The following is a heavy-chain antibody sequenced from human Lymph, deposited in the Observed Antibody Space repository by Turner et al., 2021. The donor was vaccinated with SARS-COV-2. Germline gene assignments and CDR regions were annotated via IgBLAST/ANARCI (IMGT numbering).Heavy chain of an antibody. CDR2: IYASGST. J-gene: IGHJ4*02. Sequence: QVQLQESGPGLVKPSATLSLTCTVPGGPVTSSSYYWGWIRQPPGKGLEWIGKIYASGSTYYNPSLKSRVTISVDTSKNQFSLKLSSVTAADTAVYYCARQGWLRGYFDYWSQGTLVTVSS. CDR1: GGPVTSSSYY. V-gene: IGHV4-39*01. CDR3: ARQGWLRGYFDY. D-gene: IGHD5-18*01.